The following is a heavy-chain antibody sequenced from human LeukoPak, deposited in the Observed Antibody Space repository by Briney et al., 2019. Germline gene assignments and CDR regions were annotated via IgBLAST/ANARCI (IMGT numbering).Heavy chain of an antibody. J-gene: IGHJ4*02. CDR1: GFTFSSHW. V-gene: IGHV3-7*03. CDR2: INQDGSQK. CDR3: AKDRAYSFDY. Sequence: GGSLRLSCAGSGFTFSSHWIGWVRQAPGKGLEWVAHINQDGSQKYYVDSVEGQFAISRDNAKNSLYLQMNSLRADDTAVYYCAKDRAYSFDYWGQGTLVTVSS. D-gene: IGHD3-16*01.